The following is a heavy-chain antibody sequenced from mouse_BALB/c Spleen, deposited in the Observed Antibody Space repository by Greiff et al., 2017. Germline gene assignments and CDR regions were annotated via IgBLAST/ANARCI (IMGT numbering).Heavy chain of an antibody. Sequence: QVQLQQSGPELVKPGASVKMSCKASGYTFTDYVISWVKQRTGQGLEWIGEIYPGSGSTYYNEKFKGKATLTADKSSNTAYMQLSSLTSEDSAVYFCAREEGSYYFDYWGQGTTLTVSS. CDR1: GYTFTDYV. J-gene: IGHJ2*01. V-gene: IGHV1-81*01. CDR2: IYPGSGST. CDR3: AREEGSYYFDY.